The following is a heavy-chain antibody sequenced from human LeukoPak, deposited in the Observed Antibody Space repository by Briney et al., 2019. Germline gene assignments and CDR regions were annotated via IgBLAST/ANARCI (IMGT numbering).Heavy chain of an antibody. V-gene: IGHV4-59*01. J-gene: IGHJ3*02. D-gene: IGHD5-18*01. CDR2: IDYRGST. CDR1: GDSISTYY. Sequence: TSETLPLTCTVSGDSISTYYWSWIRQPPGKGLEWIAYIDYRGSTTYNPSLRSRVTISVDTSRNQFSLKLSSVTAADTAVYYCARSRSGYSYDHAAFEIWGQGTMVTVSS. CDR3: ARSRSGYSYDHAAFEI.